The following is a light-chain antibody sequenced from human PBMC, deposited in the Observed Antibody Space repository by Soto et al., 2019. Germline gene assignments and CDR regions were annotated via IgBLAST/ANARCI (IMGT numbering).Light chain of an antibody. J-gene: IGKJ1*01. V-gene: IGKV3-20*01. CDR2: GAS. CDR3: RDYGGSPRR. Sequence: ESVLTQSPGTLSLSPGERATLSCRARQTVSSSYLAWYQQKPGQAPRLLIYGASSRATGIPDRFSGSGSGTDFALTIIRLESEDFAVYYCRDYGGSPRRFGPGLKVDI. CDR1: QTVSSSY.